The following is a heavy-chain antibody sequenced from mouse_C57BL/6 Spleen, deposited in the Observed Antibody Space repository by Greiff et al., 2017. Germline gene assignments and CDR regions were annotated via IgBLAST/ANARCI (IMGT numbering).Heavy chain of an antibody. CDR1: GYTFTEYT. CDR3: ARHEEEVTGTSFDY. Sequence: QVQLQQSGAELVKPGASVKLSCKASGYTFTEYTIHWVKQRSGQGLGWIGWFYPGSGSIKYNEKFKDKAPLTADKSSSTVYMELSRLTSEDSAVYFCARHEEEVTGTSFDYWGQGTTLTVSS. CDR2: FYPGSGSI. J-gene: IGHJ2*01. D-gene: IGHD4-1*01. V-gene: IGHV1-62-2*01.